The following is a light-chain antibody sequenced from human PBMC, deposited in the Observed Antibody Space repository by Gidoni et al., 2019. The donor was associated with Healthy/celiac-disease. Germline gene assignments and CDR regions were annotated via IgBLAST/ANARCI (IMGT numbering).Light chain of an antibody. CDR3: QAWDSSLWV. J-gene: IGLJ1*01. CDR1: KLGDKY. V-gene: IGLV3-1*01. CDR2: QDS. Sequence: SYELTQPPSVSVSPGQTASITCYGDKLGDKYACWYQQKPGQSPVLVIYQDSKRPAGIPERFSGSNSGNTATLTISGTQAMDEADYYCQAWDSSLWVFGTGTKVTVL.